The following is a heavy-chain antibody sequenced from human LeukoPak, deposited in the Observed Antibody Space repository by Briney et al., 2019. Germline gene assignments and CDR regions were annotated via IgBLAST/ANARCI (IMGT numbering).Heavy chain of an antibody. J-gene: IGHJ4*02. D-gene: IGHD1-7*01. V-gene: IGHV3-30*18. CDR3: GKDRGELDY. CDR1: GFTFSSYG. Sequence: GGSLRLSCAASGFTFSSYGMHWVRQAPGKGLEWVAVISYDGSNKYYADSVKGRFTISRDNTKNTLYLQMNSLRAEDTAVYYCGKDRGELDYWGQGTLVTVSS. CDR2: ISYDGSNK.